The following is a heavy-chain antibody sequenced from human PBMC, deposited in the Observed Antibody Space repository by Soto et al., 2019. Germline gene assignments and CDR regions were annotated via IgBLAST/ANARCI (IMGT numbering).Heavy chain of an antibody. J-gene: IGHJ3*02. V-gene: IGHV1-8*01. CDR2: MNPNSGNT. D-gene: IGHD3-10*01. CDR1: GYTFTSYD. Sequence: QVQLVQSGAEVKKPGASVKVSCKASGYTFTSYDINWVRQATGQGLEWMGWMNPNSGNTGYAQKFQGRVTMTRDTSISTAYKELSSLGSGDTAVYYCARGINYYDSGDDAFDIWGQGTMVTVSS. CDR3: ARGINYYDSGDDAFDI.